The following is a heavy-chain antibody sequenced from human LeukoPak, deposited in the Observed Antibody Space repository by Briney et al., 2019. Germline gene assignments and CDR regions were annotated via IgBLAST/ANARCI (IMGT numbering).Heavy chain of an antibody. Sequence: ASVKVSCKASGYTFTSYGISWVRQAPGQGLEWMGWISAYNGNTNYAQKLQGRVTMTTDTSTSTAYMELRSPRSDDTAVYYCARALQVTMVRGVITFWFDPWGQGTLVTVSS. D-gene: IGHD3-10*01. V-gene: IGHV1-18*01. CDR2: ISAYNGNT. CDR1: GYTFTSYG. J-gene: IGHJ5*02. CDR3: ARALQVTMVRGVITFWFDP.